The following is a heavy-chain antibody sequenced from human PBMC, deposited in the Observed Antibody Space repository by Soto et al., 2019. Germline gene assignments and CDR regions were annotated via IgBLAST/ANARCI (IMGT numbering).Heavy chain of an antibody. D-gene: IGHD2-15*01. J-gene: IGHJ4*02. CDR2: ISAYNGNT. CDR1: GYTFTSYG. CDR3: ARTLSGGSYTDSRLDY. V-gene: IGHV1-18*04. Sequence: ASVKVSCKASGYTFTSYGISWVRQAPGQGLDWMGWISAYNGNTKYAQDLQGRVTMTTDTSTSTAYMELRSLRSEDTAVYYCARTLSGGSYTDSRLDYWGQGTLVTVSS.